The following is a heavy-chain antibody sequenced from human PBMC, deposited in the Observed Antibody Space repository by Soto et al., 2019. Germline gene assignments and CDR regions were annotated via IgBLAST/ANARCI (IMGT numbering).Heavy chain of an antibody. V-gene: IGHV3-23*01. Sequence: GGSLRLSCAASGFTFSSYAMSWVRQAPGKGLEWVSAISGSGGSTYYADSVKGRFTISRDNSKNTLYLQMNSLRAEDTAVYYCATQGGPSRRPLDYWGQGTLVTVSS. J-gene: IGHJ4*02. CDR3: ATQGGPSRRPLDY. CDR2: ISGSGGST. CDR1: GFTFSSYA.